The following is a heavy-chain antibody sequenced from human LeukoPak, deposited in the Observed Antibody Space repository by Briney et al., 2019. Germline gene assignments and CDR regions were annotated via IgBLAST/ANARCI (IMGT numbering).Heavy chain of an antibody. D-gene: IGHD3-22*01. CDR3: ARDTHPYYYDSSGYYTDAFDI. CDR1: GGTFSSYA. J-gene: IGHJ3*02. Sequence: SVKVSCKASGGTFSSYAISWVRQAPGQGLEWMGRTIPIFGTANYAQKFQGRVTITTDESTSTAYMELSSLRSEDTAVYYCARDTHPYYYDSSGYYTDAFDIWGQGTMVTVSS. CDR2: TIPIFGTA. V-gene: IGHV1-69*05.